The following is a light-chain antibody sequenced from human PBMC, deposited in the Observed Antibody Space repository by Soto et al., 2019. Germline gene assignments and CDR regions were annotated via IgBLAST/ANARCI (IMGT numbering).Light chain of an antibody. CDR2: GAS. V-gene: IGKV3-20*01. Sequence: EFVLTQSPGTLSLSPGERATLSCRASQGVSSRYLAWYQQKPGPAPRLLIYGASNRASGIPYRFSGSVSGTDFTLTISSLEPEDFAVYYCQHYGSSSRTFGQGTKVEIK. CDR1: QGVSSRY. CDR3: QHYGSSSRT. J-gene: IGKJ1*01.